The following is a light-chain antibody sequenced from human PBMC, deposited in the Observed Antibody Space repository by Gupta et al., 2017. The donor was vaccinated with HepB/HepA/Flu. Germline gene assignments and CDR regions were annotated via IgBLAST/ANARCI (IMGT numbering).Light chain of an antibody. CDR2: AAS. CDR1: QDISNW. J-gene: IGKJ5*01. V-gene: IGKV1-12*01. Sequence: DIQMTQSPSSVSASVGDRVTISCRASQDISNWLAWYQQKPGKAPKLLIYAASSLQSGAPSRLSGSGSGTDFTLTISSLRPEDFATYYCQQANSFPVTFGQGTRLEIK. CDR3: QQANSFPVT.